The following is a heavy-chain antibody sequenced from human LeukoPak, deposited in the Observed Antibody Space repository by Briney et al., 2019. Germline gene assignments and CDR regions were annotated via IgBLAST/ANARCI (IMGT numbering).Heavy chain of an antibody. D-gene: IGHD3-10*01. J-gene: IGHJ3*02. CDR1: GYTFTSYD. CDR3: ARGSNFYYYGSGDAFDI. V-gene: IGHV1-8*01. Sequence: ASVKVSCKASGYTFTSYDINWVRQATGRGLEWMGWMNPNSGNTGYAQKFQGRVTMTRNTSISTAYMELSSLRSEDTAVYYCARGSNFYYYGSGDAFDIWGQGTMVTVSS. CDR2: MNPNSGNT.